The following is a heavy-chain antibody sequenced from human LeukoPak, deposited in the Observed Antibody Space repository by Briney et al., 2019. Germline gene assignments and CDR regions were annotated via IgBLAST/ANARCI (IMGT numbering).Heavy chain of an antibody. J-gene: IGHJ4*02. D-gene: IGHD1-1*01. V-gene: IGHV3-30*03. Sequence: GGSLRLSCAASGFTFSSYWMSWVRQAPGKGLEWVAVISYDGSNKYYADSVKGRFTISRDNSKNTLYLQMNSLRPEDTAVYYCARDTRYYFDYWGQGTLVTVSS. CDR1: GFTFSSYW. CDR3: ARDTRYYFDY. CDR2: ISYDGSNK.